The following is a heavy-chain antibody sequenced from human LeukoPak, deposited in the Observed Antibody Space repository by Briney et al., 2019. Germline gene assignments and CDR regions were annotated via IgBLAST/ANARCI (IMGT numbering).Heavy chain of an antibody. CDR3: ARARVLGSNYYYMDV. V-gene: IGHV4-59*01. J-gene: IGHJ6*03. Sequence: PSETLSLTCAVYGGSFIGFHWNWIRQPPGKGLEWIGYIYYSGSTNYNPSLKSRVTISVDTSKNQFSLKLNSVTAADTAVYYCARARVLGSNYYYMDVWGKGTTVTVSS. D-gene: IGHD6-13*01. CDR1: GGSFIGFH. CDR2: IYYSGST.